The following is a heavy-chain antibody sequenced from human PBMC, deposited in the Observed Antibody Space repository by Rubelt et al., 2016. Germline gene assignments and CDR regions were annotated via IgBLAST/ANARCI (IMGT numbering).Heavy chain of an antibody. Sequence: EVQLVQSGAEVKKPGESLRISCKGSGYSFTSYWSSWVRQMPGKGLEWRGRSDPSDSYTNYSPSFQGHVTITAYKSISTAYLQWGSRKASETAIYYCARKRGTMIVVGDDAFDIWGQGTMVTVSS. D-gene: IGHD3-22*01. CDR3: ARKRGTMIVVGDDAFDI. J-gene: IGHJ3*02. CDR2: SDPSDSYT. V-gene: IGHV5-10-1*01. CDR1: GYSFTSYW.